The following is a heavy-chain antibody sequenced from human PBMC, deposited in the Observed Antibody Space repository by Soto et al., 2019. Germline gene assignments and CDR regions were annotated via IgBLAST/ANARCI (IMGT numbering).Heavy chain of an antibody. CDR3: ARGLFLGDFWSGLQYYFDY. CDR2: INAGNGNT. J-gene: IGHJ4*02. V-gene: IGHV1-3*01. Sequence: QVQLVQSGAEVKKPGASVKVSCKASGYTFTSYAMHWVRQAPGQRLEWMGWINAGNGNTKYSQKFQGRVTITRDTSASTAYMELSSLRSEDTAVYYCARGLFLGDFWSGLQYYFDYWGQGTLVTVSS. CDR1: GYTFTSYA. D-gene: IGHD3-3*01.